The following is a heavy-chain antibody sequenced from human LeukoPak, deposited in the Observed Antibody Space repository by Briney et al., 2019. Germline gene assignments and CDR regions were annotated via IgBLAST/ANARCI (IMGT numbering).Heavy chain of an antibody. CDR2: INHSGST. CDR1: GFTFSSYA. D-gene: IGHD6-13*01. J-gene: IGHJ5*02. CDR3: ARGSFRYTSNCRFDP. V-gene: IGHV4-34*01. Sequence: PGGSLRLSCAASGFTFSSYAMGWVRQAPGKGLEWIGEINHSGSTNYNPSLKSRVTISVDTSKNQFSLKLSSVTAADTAVYYCARGSFRYTSNCRFDPWGQGTLVTVSS.